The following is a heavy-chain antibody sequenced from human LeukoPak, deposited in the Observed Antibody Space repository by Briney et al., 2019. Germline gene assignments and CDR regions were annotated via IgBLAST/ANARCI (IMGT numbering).Heavy chain of an antibody. CDR1: GGSISSYY. CDR3: ATSGYGGNDY. V-gene: IGHV4-59*01. CDR2: IYYSGST. J-gene: IGHJ4*02. Sequence: SETLSLTCTVSGGSISSYYWSWIRQPPGKGLEGIGYIYYSGSTNYNPSLKSRVTISVDTSKNQFSLKLSSVTAADTAVYYCATSGYGGNDYWGQGTLVTVSS. D-gene: IGHD4-23*01.